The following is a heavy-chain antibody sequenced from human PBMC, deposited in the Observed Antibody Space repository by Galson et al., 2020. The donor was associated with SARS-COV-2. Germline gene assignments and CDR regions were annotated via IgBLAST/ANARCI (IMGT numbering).Heavy chain of an antibody. V-gene: IGHV3-7*01. J-gene: IGHJ6*02. CDR1: GFTFSSYW. Sequence: GGSLRLSCAASGFTFSSYWMSWVRQAPGKGLEWVANIKQDGSEKYYVDSVKGRFTISRDNAKNSLYLQMNSLRAEDTAVYYCARDSLAFGDTPYYYGMDVWGQGTTVTVSS. D-gene: IGHD3-10*01. CDR3: ARDSLAFGDTPYYYGMDV. CDR2: IKQDGSEK.